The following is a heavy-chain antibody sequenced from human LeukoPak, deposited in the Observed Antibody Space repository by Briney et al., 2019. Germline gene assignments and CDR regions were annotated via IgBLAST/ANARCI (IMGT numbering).Heavy chain of an antibody. D-gene: IGHD2-15*01. CDR1: GFSFSVYY. CDR2: SRNKENRYST. Sequence: GGSLRLSCVASGFSFSVYYMAWVRQAPGKGLEWVGLSRNKENRYSTEYGASVKGRVTISRDDSKNLMYLEMKSLKSEDTAVYYCVGGYDYWGQGTLVTVSS. J-gene: IGHJ4*02. V-gene: IGHV3-72*01. CDR3: VGGYDY.